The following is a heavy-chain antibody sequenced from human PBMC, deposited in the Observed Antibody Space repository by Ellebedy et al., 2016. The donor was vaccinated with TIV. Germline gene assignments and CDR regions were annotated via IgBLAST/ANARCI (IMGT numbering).Heavy chain of an antibody. CDR1: GFTFSSYG. Sequence: GESLKISXAASGFTFSSYGLHWVRQAPGKGLEWVGRIKSKTDGGTTDYAAPVKGRFTISRDDSKNTLYLQMNSLKTEDTAVYYCTTDEEYSGYPNDYWGQGTLVTVSS. CDR3: TTDEEYSGYPNDY. J-gene: IGHJ4*02. V-gene: IGHV3-15*01. D-gene: IGHD5-12*01. CDR2: IKSKTDGGTT.